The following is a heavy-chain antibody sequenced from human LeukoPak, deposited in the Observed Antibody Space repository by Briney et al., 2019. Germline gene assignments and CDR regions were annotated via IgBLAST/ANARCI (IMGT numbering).Heavy chain of an antibody. J-gene: IGHJ6*03. Sequence: ASVKVSCTASGYTFTGYYMHWVRQAPGQGLEWMGWINPNSGGTNYAQKFQGGVTMTRDTSISTAYMELSRLRSDDTAVYYCARGGPGIAAAGEYYYYYMDVWGKGTTVTVSS. CDR2: INPNSGGT. V-gene: IGHV1-2*02. D-gene: IGHD6-13*01. CDR3: ARGGPGIAAAGEYYYYYMDV. CDR1: GYTFTGYY.